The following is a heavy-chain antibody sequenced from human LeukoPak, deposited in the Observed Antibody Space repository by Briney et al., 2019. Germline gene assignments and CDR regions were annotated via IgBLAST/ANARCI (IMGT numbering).Heavy chain of an antibody. Sequence: GGSLRLSCAASGFTFSSYLMSWVRQAPGKGLEWVANIKQDGSEKYYVDSVKGRFTISRDNAKNSLYLQMNSLRAEDTAVYYCARLQYSSGWLYYFDYWGQGTLVTVSS. V-gene: IGHV3-7*01. CDR1: GFTFSSYL. CDR2: IKQDGSEK. D-gene: IGHD6-19*01. CDR3: ARLQYSSGWLYYFDY. J-gene: IGHJ4*02.